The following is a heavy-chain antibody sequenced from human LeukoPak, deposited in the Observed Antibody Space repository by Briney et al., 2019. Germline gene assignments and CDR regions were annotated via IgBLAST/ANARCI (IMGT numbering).Heavy chain of an antibody. Sequence: GGSLRLSCAASGFTFSSYSMNWVRQAPGKGLEWVSSISSSSSYIYYADSVRGRFTISRDNAKNSLYLQMNSLRAEDTAVYYCAREGRAAADYWGQGTLVTVSS. J-gene: IGHJ4*02. D-gene: IGHD6-13*01. CDR3: AREGRAAADY. CDR1: GFTFSSYS. CDR2: ISSSSSYI. V-gene: IGHV3-21*01.